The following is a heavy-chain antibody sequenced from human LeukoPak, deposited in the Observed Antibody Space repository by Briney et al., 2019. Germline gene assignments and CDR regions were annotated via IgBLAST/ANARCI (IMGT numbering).Heavy chain of an antibody. J-gene: IGHJ3*02. CDR1: GGSISSGSYC. D-gene: IGHD3-22*01. Sequence: SETLSLTCSVSGGSISSGSYCWTWIRQPAGKTLEWIGRIYTSGNVNYTPSLKSRVTISMDTSKNQFSLILSSVTAADTAVYYCARTVDSSGFDVFDIWGQGTMVTVSS. CDR3: ARTVDSSGFDVFDI. V-gene: IGHV4-61*02. CDR2: IYTSGNV.